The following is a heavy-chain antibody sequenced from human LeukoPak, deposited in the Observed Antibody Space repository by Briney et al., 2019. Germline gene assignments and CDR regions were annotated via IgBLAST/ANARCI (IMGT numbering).Heavy chain of an antibody. V-gene: IGHV1-2*02. CDR1: GYTFTGYY. Sequence: ASVKVSCKASGYTFTGYYMHWVRQAPGQGLEWMGWISPNSGGTNYAQKFQGRVTMTRDTSISTAYMELSRLRSDDTAVYYCARVRRPRVTVDWFDPWGQGTLVTVSS. CDR3: ARVRRPRVTVDWFDP. CDR2: ISPNSGGT. D-gene: IGHD3-10*01. J-gene: IGHJ5*02.